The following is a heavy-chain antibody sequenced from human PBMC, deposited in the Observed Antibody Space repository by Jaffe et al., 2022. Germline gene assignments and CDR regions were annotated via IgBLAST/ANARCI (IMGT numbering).Heavy chain of an antibody. Sequence: QVQLQESGPGLVKPSETLSLTCAVSGYSISSGYYWGWIRQPPGKGLEWIGSIYHSGSTYYNPSLKSRVTISVDTSKNQFSLKLSSVTAADTAVYYCARDMAAASYDDAFDIWGQGTMVTVSS. CDR3: ARDMAAASYDDAFDI. D-gene: IGHD6-13*01. CDR2: IYHSGST. V-gene: IGHV4-38-2*02. J-gene: IGHJ3*02. CDR1: GYSISSGYY.